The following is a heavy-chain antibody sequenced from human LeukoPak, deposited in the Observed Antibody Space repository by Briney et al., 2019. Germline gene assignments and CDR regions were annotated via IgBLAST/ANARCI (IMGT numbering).Heavy chain of an antibody. CDR3: ARVETEGLYYDY. CDR1: RGSISSRDYS. J-gene: IGHJ4*02. Sequence: ASETLSLSCTVYRGSISSRDYSWSRFRQPPGKGMDQIGYIYYRGSIYYNPSLKSRVTISVDTSKNQFSLKLSSVTAADTAAYYCARVETEGLYYDYWGQGTLVTVSS. CDR2: IYYRGSI. V-gene: IGHV4-30-4*08.